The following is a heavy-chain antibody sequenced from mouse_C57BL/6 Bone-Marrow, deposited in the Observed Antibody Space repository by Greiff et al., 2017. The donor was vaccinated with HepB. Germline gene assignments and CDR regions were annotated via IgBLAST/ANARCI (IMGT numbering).Heavy chain of an antibody. V-gene: IGHV5-4*01. D-gene: IGHD1-1*01. CDR2: ISDGGSYT. J-gene: IGHJ1*03. CDR1: GFTFSSYA. CDR3: ARDRLITTDWYFDV. Sequence: EVQLVESGGGLVKPGGSLKLSCAASGFTFSSYAMSWVRQTPEKRLEWVATISDGGSYTYYPDNVKGRFTISRDNAKNNLYLQMSHLKSEDTAMYYCARDRLITTDWYFDVWGTGTTVTVSS.